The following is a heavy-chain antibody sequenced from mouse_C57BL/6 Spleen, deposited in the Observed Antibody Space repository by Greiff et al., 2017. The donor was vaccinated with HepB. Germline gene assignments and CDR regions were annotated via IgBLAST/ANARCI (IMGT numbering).Heavy chain of an antibody. D-gene: IGHD2-4*01. CDR2: INYDGSST. CDR1: GFTFSDYY. Sequence: EVHLVESEGGLVQPGSSMKLSCTASGFTFSDYYMAWVRQVPEKGLEWVANINYDGSSTYYLDSLKSRFIISRDNAKNILYLQMSSLKSEDTATYYCARDRGDYDRVEYFDVWGTGTTVTVSS. V-gene: IGHV5-16*01. CDR3: ARDRGDYDRVEYFDV. J-gene: IGHJ1*03.